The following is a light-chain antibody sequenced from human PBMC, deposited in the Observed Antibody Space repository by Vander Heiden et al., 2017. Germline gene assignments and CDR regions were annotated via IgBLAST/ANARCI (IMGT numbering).Light chain of an antibody. CDR1: QGISNY. V-gene: IGKV1-27*01. Sequence: TQMTQSPCSRSASVGDRVTINCRASQGISNYLAWYQHKPGQAPKPLIYAAFNLQSGVPSRFSGSGSGTDFTLTISSLQPEDFATYYCQYYKTAPRTFGQGTTVEI. CDR3: QYYKTAPRT. J-gene: IGKJ1*01. CDR2: AAF.